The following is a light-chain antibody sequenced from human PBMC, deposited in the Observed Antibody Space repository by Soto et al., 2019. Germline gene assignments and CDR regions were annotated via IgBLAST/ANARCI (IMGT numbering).Light chain of an antibody. V-gene: IGKV3-15*01. CDR2: GAS. CDR3: QQYDNWPPLT. CDR1: QSVSNN. J-gene: IGKJ4*01. Sequence: EIVMTQSPATLSMSPGERVTLYCRASQSVSNNLAWYIQRPGQAPRLLIYGASTRATDIPARFSGSGSGTEFTLTISILQSEDFAVYYCQQYDNWPPLTFGGGTKVEIK.